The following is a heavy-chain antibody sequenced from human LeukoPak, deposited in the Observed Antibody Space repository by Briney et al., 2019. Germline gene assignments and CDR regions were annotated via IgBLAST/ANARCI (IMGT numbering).Heavy chain of an antibody. CDR2: ISSSGSTI. CDR3: ARGYSYGFDY. V-gene: IGHV3-11*01. CDR1: GFTFSNAW. Sequence: GGSLRLSCAASGFTFSNAWMSWVRQAPGKGLEWVSYISSSGSTIYYADSVKGRFTISRDNAKNSLYLQMNSLRAEDTAVYYCARGYSYGFDYWGQGTLVTVSS. D-gene: IGHD5-18*01. J-gene: IGHJ4*02.